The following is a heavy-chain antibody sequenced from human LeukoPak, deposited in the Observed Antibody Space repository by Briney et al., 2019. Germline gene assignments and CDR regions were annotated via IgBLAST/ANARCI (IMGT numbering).Heavy chain of an antibody. V-gene: IGHV4-59*01. Sequence: SETLSLTCTVSGGSISTYYWCWIRQAPGKGLEGIGYISYSGSNNYNPSLKSRVTISVDRPKNQFSLKLSSVTAADTAVYYCVRGGRVVKSLFGMDVWGQGTTVTVSS. CDR1: GGSISTYY. CDR3: VRGGRVVKSLFGMDV. D-gene: IGHD3-10*01. CDR2: ISYSGSN. J-gene: IGHJ6*02.